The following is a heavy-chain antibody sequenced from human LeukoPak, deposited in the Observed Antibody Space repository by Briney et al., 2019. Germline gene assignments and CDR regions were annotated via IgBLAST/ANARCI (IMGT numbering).Heavy chain of an antibody. V-gene: IGHV3-30-3*01. CDR1: GFTFSSYA. Sequence: QPGGSLRLSCAASGFTFSSYAMHWVRQAPGKGLEWVAVISYDGSNKYYADSVKGRFTISRDNAKNSLYLQMNSLRVEDTAVYYCASTTGDRDYWGQGTLVNVSS. CDR3: ASTTGDRDY. CDR2: ISYDGSNK. D-gene: IGHD7-27*01. J-gene: IGHJ4*02.